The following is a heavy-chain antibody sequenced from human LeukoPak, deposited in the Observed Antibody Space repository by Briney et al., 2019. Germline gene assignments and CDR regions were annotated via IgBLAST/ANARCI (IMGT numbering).Heavy chain of an antibody. J-gene: IGHJ5*02. CDR3: TRDTGTTGEVKFDP. V-gene: IGHV4-4*07. CDR1: GNSFGDYY. Sequence: SETLSLTCTVSGNSFGDYYWSWIRQPAGKGLEWIGRIYTSGSTTYNPSLKSRVTMSVDTSKSQFSLNLMSVTGADTAVYYCTRDTGTTGEVKFDPWGKGTLVTVSS. D-gene: IGHD4-17*01. CDR2: IYTSGST.